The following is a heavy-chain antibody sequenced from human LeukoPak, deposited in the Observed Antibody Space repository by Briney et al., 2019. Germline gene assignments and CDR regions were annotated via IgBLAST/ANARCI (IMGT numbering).Heavy chain of an antibody. CDR2: IQQDGSEK. Sequence: PGGSLRLSCAASGFTFNYYWLTWVRQAPGKALEWVANIQQDGSEKYYVDSVKGRFIISRDNAKNSLYLQMNSLRAEDTAVYYCARVRKLRTRGVMDPLDYWGQGTLVTVSS. V-gene: IGHV3-7*01. CDR3: ARVRKLRTRGVMDPLDY. D-gene: IGHD3-10*01. CDR1: GFTFNYYW. J-gene: IGHJ4*02.